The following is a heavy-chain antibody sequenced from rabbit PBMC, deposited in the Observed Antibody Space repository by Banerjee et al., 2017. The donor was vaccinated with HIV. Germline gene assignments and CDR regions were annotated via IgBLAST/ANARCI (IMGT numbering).Heavy chain of an antibody. Sequence: QEQLVESGGGLVQPEGSLTLTCTASGFDFSSYYMCWVRQAPGKGLELIACIFTGSGTTWYASWVNGRFTISKTSSTTVTLQMTSLTAADTATYFCARSNTYYGMDLWGPGTLVTVS. V-gene: IGHV1S45*01. J-gene: IGHJ6*01. CDR1: GFDFSSYY. CDR3: ARSNTYYGMDL. CDR2: IFTGSGTT.